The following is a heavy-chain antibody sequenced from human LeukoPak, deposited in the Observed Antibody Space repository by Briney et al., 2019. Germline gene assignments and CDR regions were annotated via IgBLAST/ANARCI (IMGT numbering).Heavy chain of an antibody. D-gene: IGHD3-16*01. Sequence: PGRSLRLSCAASGFTFHDYSMHWVRQAPGKGLEWVSTISWNSGNIGYADSVKGRFTISRDNAKNSLYLQMDGLRVEDTALYYCAKGNGGPFDYWGQGTLVTVAS. CDR1: GFTFHDYS. CDR2: ISWNSGNI. J-gene: IGHJ4*02. V-gene: IGHV3-9*01. CDR3: AKGNGGPFDY.